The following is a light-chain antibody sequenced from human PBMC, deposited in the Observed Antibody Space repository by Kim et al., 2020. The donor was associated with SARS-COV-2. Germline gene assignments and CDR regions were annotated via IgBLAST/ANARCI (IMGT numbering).Light chain of an antibody. V-gene: IGLV1-44*01. CDR2: TNN. CDR1: SSNIGSNA. J-gene: IGLJ3*02. CDR3: AALDDSLNGWV. Sequence: GQRVPISCSGSSSNIGSNAVHWYQQLPGTGPKLLIYTNNQRPSGVPDRFSGSKSGTSASLAISGLQSEDEADYYCAALDDSLNGWVFGGGTQLTVL.